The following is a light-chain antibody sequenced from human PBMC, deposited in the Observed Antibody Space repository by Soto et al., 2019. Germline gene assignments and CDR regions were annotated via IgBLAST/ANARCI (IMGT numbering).Light chain of an antibody. J-gene: IGKJ1*01. CDR1: QSVSNW. CDR2: DAA. CDR3: QQYQSYSWT. V-gene: IGKV1-5*01. Sequence: DIQMTQSPSTLSASVGDRVTITCRARQSVSNWLAWYQQKPGKAPELLIYDAASLESGVPSRFSGSGSGTEFTLTISGLQPYDFATYFCQQYQSYSWTCGQGTKVEIK.